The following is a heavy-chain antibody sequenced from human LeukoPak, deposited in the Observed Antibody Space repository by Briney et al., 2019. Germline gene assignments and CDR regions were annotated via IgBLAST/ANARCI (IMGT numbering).Heavy chain of an antibody. CDR3: AKAHSVGATSSVDY. D-gene: IGHD1-26*01. Sequence: GGSLRLSCAASGFTFSSYGMHWVRQAPGKGLERVAFIRYDGSNKYYADSVKGRFTISRDNSKNTLYLQMNSLRAEDTAVYYCAKAHSVGATSSVDYWGPGTLVTVSS. CDR2: IRYDGSNK. J-gene: IGHJ4*02. CDR1: GFTFSSYG. V-gene: IGHV3-30*02.